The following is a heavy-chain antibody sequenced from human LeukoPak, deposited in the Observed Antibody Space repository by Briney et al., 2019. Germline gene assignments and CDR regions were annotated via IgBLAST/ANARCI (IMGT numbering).Heavy chain of an antibody. CDR3: AKSRTWGQWLVPEDAFDI. CDR2: ISGSGGST. D-gene: IGHD6-19*01. Sequence: PGGSLRLSCAASGFTFSTYAMNWVRQAPGKGLEWVSAISGSGGSTYYADSVKGRFTISRDNSKNTLYLQMNSLRAEDTAVYYCAKSRTWGQWLVPEDAFDIWGQGTMVTVSS. J-gene: IGHJ3*02. V-gene: IGHV3-23*01. CDR1: GFTFSTYA.